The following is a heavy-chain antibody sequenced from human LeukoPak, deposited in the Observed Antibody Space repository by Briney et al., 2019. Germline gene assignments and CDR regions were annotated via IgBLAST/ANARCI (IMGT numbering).Heavy chain of an antibody. CDR2: IYYSGST. J-gene: IGHJ4*02. V-gene: IGHV4-39*01. CDR1: GGSISSRSSY. Sequence: SETLSLTCTVSGGSISSRSSYWGWIRQPPGKGLEWIGSIYYSGSTYYNPSLKSRVTISVDTSKNRFSLKLSSVTAADTAVYYCARQPLPEAYYFDYWGQGTLVTVSS. CDR3: ARQPLPEAYYFDY.